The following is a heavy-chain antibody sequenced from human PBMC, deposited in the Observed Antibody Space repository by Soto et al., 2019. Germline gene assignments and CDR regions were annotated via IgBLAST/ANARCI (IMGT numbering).Heavy chain of an antibody. CDR3: ARDSARYFDWLLDFDY. CDR1: GFTFSSYG. V-gene: IGHV3-33*01. D-gene: IGHD3-9*01. Sequence: GGSLRLSCAASGFTFSSYGMHWVRQAPGKGLEWVAVIWYDGSNKYYADSVKGRFTISRDNSKNTLYLQMNSLRAEDTAVYYCARDSARYFDWLLDFDYWGQGTLVTVSS. J-gene: IGHJ4*02. CDR2: IWYDGSNK.